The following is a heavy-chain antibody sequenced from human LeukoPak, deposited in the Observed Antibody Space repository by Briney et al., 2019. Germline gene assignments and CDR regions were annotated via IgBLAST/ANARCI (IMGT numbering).Heavy chain of an antibody. V-gene: IGHV3-21*01. CDR2: ISSSSSYI. J-gene: IGHJ6*02. CDR1: GFTFSSYS. D-gene: IGHD4-17*01. CDR3: ARVMVTTFYYYYGMDV. Sequence: GGSLRLSCAASGFTFSSYSMNWVRQAPGKGLEWVSSISSSSSYIYYADSVKGRFTISRDNAKNSLYLQMNSLRAEDTAVYYCARVMVTTFYYYYGMDVWGQGTTVTVSS.